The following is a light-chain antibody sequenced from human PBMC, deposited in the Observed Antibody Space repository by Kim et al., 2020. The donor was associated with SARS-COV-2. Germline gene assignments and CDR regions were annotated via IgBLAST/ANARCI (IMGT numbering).Light chain of an antibody. J-gene: IGLJ1*01. CDR2: QDS. CDR3: QAWDSSTAV. Sequence: VSQGETASITCSGDKLGDKYACWYQQKAGQSPVLFIYQDSKRPSGIPERLSGSNSGNTATLTISGTQAMDEADYYCQAWDSSTAVFGTGTKVTVL. CDR1: KLGDKY. V-gene: IGLV3-1*01.